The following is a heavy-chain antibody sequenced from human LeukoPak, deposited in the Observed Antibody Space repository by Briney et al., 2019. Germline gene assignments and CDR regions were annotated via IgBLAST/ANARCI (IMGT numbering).Heavy chain of an antibody. CDR1: GGSISSYY. CDR3: ARDSGGPRPLYCSNTSCSAGWFDP. CDR2: IYYSGST. D-gene: IGHD2-2*01. V-gene: IGHV4-59*01. Sequence: SETLSLTCTVSGGSISSYYWSWIRQPPGKGLEWIGYIYYSGSTNYNPSLKSRVTISVDTSKNQFSLKLSSVTAADTAVYYCARDSGGPRPLYCSNTSCSAGWFDPWGQGTLVTVSS. J-gene: IGHJ5*02.